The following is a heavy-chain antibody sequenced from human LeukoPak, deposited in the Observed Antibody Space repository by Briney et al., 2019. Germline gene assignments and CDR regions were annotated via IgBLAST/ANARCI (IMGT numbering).Heavy chain of an antibody. Sequence: SETLSLTCSVCGGSVSSGISYWSWIRQPPGEGLEWIAYISDSGGSDYNPSLRGRVTISLDTSKNQFSLRLTSVTAADTAVYYCARVPAAGTGSDYWGQGTLVTVSS. V-gene: IGHV4-61*01. CDR1: GGSVSSGISY. J-gene: IGHJ4*02. CDR2: ISDSGGS. CDR3: ARVPAAGTGSDY. D-gene: IGHD6-13*01.